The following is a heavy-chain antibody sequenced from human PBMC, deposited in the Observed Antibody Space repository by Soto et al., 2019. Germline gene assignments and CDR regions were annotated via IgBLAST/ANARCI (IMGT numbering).Heavy chain of an antibody. CDR1: GGSISSYNW. J-gene: IGHJ6*02. CDR3: ARGSSYSNYYYYGMDV. V-gene: IGHV4-4*02. Sequence: PSETLSLTCAVSGGSISSYNWWSWVRQPPGKGLEWIGEICHSGNTNYNPSLKSRVTISVDKSKNQFSLKLSSVTAADTAVYYCARGSSYSNYYYYGMDVWGQGTTVTVSS. D-gene: IGHD4-4*01. CDR2: ICHSGNT.